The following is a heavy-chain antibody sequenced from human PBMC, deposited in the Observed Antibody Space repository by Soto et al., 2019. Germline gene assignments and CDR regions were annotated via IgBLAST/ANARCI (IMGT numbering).Heavy chain of an antibody. CDR3: AREGGIVGATAADY. Sequence: QVQLQESGPGLVKPSQTLSLTCTVSGGSISSGGYYWSWIRQHPGKGLEWIGYIYYSGSTYYNPSLKSRVTISVDTSKNQCSLKLSSVTAAATAVYYCAREGGIVGATAADYWGQGTLVTVSS. CDR2: IYYSGST. J-gene: IGHJ4*02. V-gene: IGHV4-31*03. D-gene: IGHD1-26*01. CDR1: GGSISSGGYY.